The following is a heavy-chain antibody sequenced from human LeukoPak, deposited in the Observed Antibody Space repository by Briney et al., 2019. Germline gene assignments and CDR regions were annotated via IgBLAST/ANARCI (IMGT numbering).Heavy chain of an antibody. CDR2: MYLSGTT. CDR3: AGLVGRYSSGLYYYYFDY. J-gene: IGHJ4*02. Sequence: PSGTLSLTCTVSGDSINSLDLWSWARQPPGKGLGWIGEMYLSGTTHSNPSVKSRVTISIDKSKNQFFLNLSSVTAADTAVYYCAGLVGRYSSGLYYYYFDYWGQGTLVTVSS. V-gene: IGHV4-4*02. D-gene: IGHD3-22*01. CDR1: GDSINSLDL.